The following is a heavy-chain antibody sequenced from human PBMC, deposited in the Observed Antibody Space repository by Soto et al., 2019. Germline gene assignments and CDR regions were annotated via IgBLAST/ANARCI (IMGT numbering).Heavy chain of an antibody. CDR3: ARWKHRLPGTSD. V-gene: IGHV1-69*11. J-gene: IGHJ4*02. CDR2: IIPALGTA. CDR1: GYTFTSYD. Sequence: SVKVSCKASGYTFTSYDISWVRQAPGQGLEWMGRIIPALGTANYAQKFQGRVTITADESTSTAYMELSSLRSEDTAVYYCARWKHRLPGTSDWRQGTLVPISS. D-gene: IGHD6-13*01.